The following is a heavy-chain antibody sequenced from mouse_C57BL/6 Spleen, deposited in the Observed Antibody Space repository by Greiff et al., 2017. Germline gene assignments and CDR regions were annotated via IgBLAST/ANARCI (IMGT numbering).Heavy chain of an antibody. J-gene: IGHJ4*01. Sequence: VQLQQSGPVLVKPGASVKMSCKASGYTFTDYYMNWVKQSHGKSLEWIGVINPYNGGTSYNQKFKGKATLTVDKSSSTAYMELNSLTSEDSAVYYCARGLGYYAMDYWGQGTSVTVSS. D-gene: IGHD4-1*01. CDR1: GYTFTDYY. V-gene: IGHV1-19*01. CDR2: INPYNGGT. CDR3: ARGLGYYAMDY.